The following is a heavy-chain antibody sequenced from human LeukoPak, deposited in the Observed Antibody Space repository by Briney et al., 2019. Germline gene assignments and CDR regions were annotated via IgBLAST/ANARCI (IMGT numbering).Heavy chain of an antibody. Sequence: PGGSLRLSWAASGFTFSSYWMSWVRQAPGKGLEWVANIKQDGSEKYYVDSVKGRFTISRDNAKNSLYLQMSSLRAEDTAVYYCARDKSSSWYYYYYYMDVWGKGTTVTVSS. V-gene: IGHV3-7*01. CDR3: ARDKSSSWYYYYYYMDV. J-gene: IGHJ6*03. CDR2: IKQDGSEK. D-gene: IGHD6-13*01. CDR1: GFTFSSYW.